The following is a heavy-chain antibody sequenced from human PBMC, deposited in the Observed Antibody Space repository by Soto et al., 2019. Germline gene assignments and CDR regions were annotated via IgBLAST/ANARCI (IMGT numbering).Heavy chain of an antibody. J-gene: IGHJ4*02. CDR2: ISWNSGSI. D-gene: IGHD1-26*01. Sequence: AWGSLRLSCAASGFTFYDYAIHFCRQAPFKGLEWVSGISWNSGSIGYADSVKGRFTISRDNAKNSLYLQMNSLRAEDTALYYCAKDRKTGELLNYFDYWGQGTLVTVSS. CDR3: AKDRKTGELLNYFDY. V-gene: IGHV3-9*01. CDR1: GFTFYDYA.